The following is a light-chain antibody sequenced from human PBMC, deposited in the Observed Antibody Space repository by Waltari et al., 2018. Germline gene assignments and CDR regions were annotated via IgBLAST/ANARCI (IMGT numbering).Light chain of an antibody. CDR1: SSDIGSYNI. CDR3: CSYTPSLHWV. Sequence: QSALTQPASVSGSPGQSITISCTGTSSDIGSYNIVSWYQQHPGKAPKLMIYEVSKRPSGVSNRFSVSKSGNTASLTISGLQAEDEADYYCCSYTPSLHWVFGGGTRLTVL. CDR2: EVS. V-gene: IGLV2-23*02. J-gene: IGLJ3*02.